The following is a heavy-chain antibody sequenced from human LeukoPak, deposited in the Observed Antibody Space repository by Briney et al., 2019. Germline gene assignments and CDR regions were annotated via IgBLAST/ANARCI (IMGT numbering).Heavy chain of an antibody. CDR1: GYTFTSYG. J-gene: IGHJ3*02. CDR3: ARERGYNWNYEDDAFDI. D-gene: IGHD1-7*01. V-gene: IGHV1-18*01. CDR2: ISAYNGNT. Sequence: ASVTVSCTASGYTFTSYGISWVRQAPGQGLEWMGWISAYNGNTNYAQKLQGRVTMTTDTSTSTAYMELRSLRSDDTAVYYCARERGYNWNYEDDAFDIWGQGTMVTVSS.